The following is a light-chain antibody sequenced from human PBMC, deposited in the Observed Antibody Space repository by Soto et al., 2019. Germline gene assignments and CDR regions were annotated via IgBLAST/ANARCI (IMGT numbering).Light chain of an antibody. CDR3: SSYTSSSVLDYV. J-gene: IGLJ1*01. V-gene: IGLV2-14*01. CDR2: DVS. CDR1: SSEVGGYNY. Sequence: QSALTQPASVSGSPGQSITISCTGTSSEVGGYNYVSWYQQHPGKAPKLMIYDVSNRPSGVSNRFSGSKSGNTASLTTSGLQAEDEADYYCSSYTSSSVLDYVCGTGPKVTVL.